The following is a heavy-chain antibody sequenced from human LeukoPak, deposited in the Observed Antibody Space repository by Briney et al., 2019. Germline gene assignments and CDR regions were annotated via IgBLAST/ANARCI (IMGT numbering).Heavy chain of an antibody. CDR3: TRSGYYFDF. V-gene: IGHV5-51*01. CDR2: IYPGDSDT. Sequence: GESLKISCKGSGYTFTSYWIGWVRQMPGKGLEWMGFIYPGDSDTRYSPSFQGQVTISADKSISTAYLHWSSLKASDTAMYYCTRSGYYFDFWAQGTLVTVSS. CDR1: GYTFTSYW. J-gene: IGHJ4*02.